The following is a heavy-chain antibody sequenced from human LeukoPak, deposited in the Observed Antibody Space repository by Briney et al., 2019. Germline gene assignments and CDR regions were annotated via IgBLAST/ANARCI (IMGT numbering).Heavy chain of an antibody. V-gene: IGHV4-31*03. CDR3: ARDRRELELGEDYYYYGMDV. CDR1: GGSISSGGYY. J-gene: IGHJ6*02. CDR2: IYYSGST. D-gene: IGHD1-7*01. Sequence: SQTLSLTCTVSGGSISSGGYYWSWIRQHPGKGLEWIGYIYYSGSTYYNPPLKSRVTISVDTSKNQFSLKLSSVTAADTAVYYCARDRRELELGEDYYYYGMDVWGQGTTVTVSS.